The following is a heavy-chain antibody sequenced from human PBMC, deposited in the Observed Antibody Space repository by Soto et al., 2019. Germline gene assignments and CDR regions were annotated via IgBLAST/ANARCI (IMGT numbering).Heavy chain of an antibody. CDR1: GFTFSSYS. J-gene: IGHJ1*01. CDR3: AKAPGASPRQRGGAEDFQR. D-gene: IGHD6-25*01. V-gene: IGHV3-21*01. CDR2: ISSSSYI. Sequence: PGGALRLSCAAPGFTFSSYSMKWVPQAPGEGVEWVSSISSSSYIYYADSVKGRFTISRDNAKNSLYLQMNSLRAEDTAVYYCAKAPGASPRQRGGAEDFQRWGQGTLVTVSS.